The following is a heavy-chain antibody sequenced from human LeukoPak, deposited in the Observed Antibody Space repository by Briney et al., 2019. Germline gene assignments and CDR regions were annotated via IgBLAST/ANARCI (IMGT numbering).Heavy chain of an antibody. J-gene: IGHJ5*02. V-gene: IGHV1-2*02. CDR3: ARGLMITFGLNWFDP. CDR2: INPNSGGT. CDR1: GYTFTGYY. Sequence: ASVKVSCKASGYTFTGYYMYWVRRAPGQGLEWMGWINPNSGGTNYAQKFQGRVTMTRDTSISTAYMEPSRLRSDDTAVYYCARGLMITFGLNWFDPWGQGTLVTVSS. D-gene: IGHD3-16*01.